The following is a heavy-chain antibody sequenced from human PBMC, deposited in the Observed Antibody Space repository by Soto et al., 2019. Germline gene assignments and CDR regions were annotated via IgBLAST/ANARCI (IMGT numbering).Heavy chain of an antibody. CDR3: AKEEYYDFWSGYSSEAYMDV. J-gene: IGHJ6*03. CDR2: ISYDGSNK. V-gene: IGHV3-30*18. D-gene: IGHD3-3*01. CDR1: GFTFSSYD. Sequence: PGGSLRLSCAASGFTFSSYDMHWVRQAPGKGLEWVAVISYDGSNKYYADSVKGRFTISRDNSKNTLYLQMNSLRAEDTAVYYCAKEEYYDFWSGYSSEAYMDVWGKGTTVTVSS.